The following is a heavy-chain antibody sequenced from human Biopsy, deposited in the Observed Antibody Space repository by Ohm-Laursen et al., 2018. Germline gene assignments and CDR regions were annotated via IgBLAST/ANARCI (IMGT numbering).Heavy chain of an antibody. CDR3: ATNLKVSPGLMNFDS. Sequence: SLRLSCTASGFTFSTYEMSWVRQAPGKGLEWVSYMSRSGDTIYYADSVKGRFTISRDTSKNTIYLQMNSLRAEDTARYYCATNLKVSPGLMNFDSWGQGTLVTVSS. CDR1: GFTFSTYE. J-gene: IGHJ4*02. V-gene: IGHV3-48*03. D-gene: IGHD1-1*01. CDR2: MSRSGDTI.